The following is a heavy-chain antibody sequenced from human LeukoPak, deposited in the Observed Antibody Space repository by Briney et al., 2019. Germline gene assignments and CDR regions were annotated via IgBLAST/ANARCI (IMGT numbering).Heavy chain of an antibody. V-gene: IGHV5-51*01. J-gene: IGHJ5*02. Sequence: GESLKISCKASGYGFNNYWIAWVRQVPGKGLEWMGFIYPGDSDANYSPSFEGQITISADKSIKTAYLEWSSLRASDTAMYYCARHDAARRRLVRFDPWGQGTQVIV. CDR3: ARHDAARRRLVRFDP. CDR1: GYGFNNYW. CDR2: IYPGDSDA. D-gene: IGHD6-25*01.